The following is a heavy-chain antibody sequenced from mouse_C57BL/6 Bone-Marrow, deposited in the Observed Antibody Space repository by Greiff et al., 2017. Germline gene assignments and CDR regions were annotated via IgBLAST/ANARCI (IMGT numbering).Heavy chain of an antibody. CDR3: AREDGSSSWFAY. CDR1: GYTFTSYW. J-gene: IGHJ3*01. D-gene: IGHD1-1*01. Sequence: QVQLQQPGAELVKPGASVKLSCKASGYTFTSYWMHWVKQRPGQGLEWIGMIHPNSGSTNYNEKFKSKATLTVDKSSSTAYLQLSSLTSEASAVYDCAREDGSSSWFAYWGQGTLVTVSA. CDR2: IHPNSGST. V-gene: IGHV1-64*01.